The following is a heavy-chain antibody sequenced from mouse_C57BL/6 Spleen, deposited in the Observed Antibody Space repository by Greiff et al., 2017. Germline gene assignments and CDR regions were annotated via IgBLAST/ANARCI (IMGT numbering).Heavy chain of an antibody. CDR3: ARRITTVVVWFAY. D-gene: IGHD1-1*01. CDR2: IDPNSGGT. Sequence: LQQPGAELVKPGASVKLSCKASGYTFTSYWMHWVKQRPGRGLEWIGRIDPNSGGTKYNEKFKGKATLTVDKPSSTAYMQLSSLTSEDAAVYYCARRITTVVVWFAYWGQGTLVTVSA. J-gene: IGHJ3*01. CDR1: GYTFTSYW. V-gene: IGHV1-72*01.